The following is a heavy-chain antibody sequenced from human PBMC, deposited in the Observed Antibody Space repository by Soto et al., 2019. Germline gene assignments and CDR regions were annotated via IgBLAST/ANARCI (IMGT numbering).Heavy chain of an antibody. CDR2: IIPMLPVT. D-gene: IGHD2-2*01. Sequence: QVHLIQSGAEVKKPGSSVKVSCKAAGGTFNTYTLFWVRQASGHGLEWMGRIIPMLPVTNSAQKCQGRLTLTTHKSTGTAFMELTSLASDDTAVYYCSIGSLSAETFEVWGQGTMVTGSS. V-gene: IGHV1-69*02. J-gene: IGHJ3*01. CDR1: GGTFNTYT. CDR3: SIGSLSAETFEV.